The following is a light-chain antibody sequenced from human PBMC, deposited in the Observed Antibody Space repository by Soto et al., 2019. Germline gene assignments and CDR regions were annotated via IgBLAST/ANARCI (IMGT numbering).Light chain of an antibody. V-gene: IGKV3-15*01. CDR2: GAS. CDR3: QQYNDWPPIT. Sequence: EVVMTQSPATLSLSPGERATLSCRASQIVSSDLAWYQQKPGQAPRLLIYGASTRATDIPARFSGGGSGTEFTLTISNLQSEDFGIYYCQQYNDWPPITFGPGTKVDIK. J-gene: IGKJ3*01. CDR1: QIVSSD.